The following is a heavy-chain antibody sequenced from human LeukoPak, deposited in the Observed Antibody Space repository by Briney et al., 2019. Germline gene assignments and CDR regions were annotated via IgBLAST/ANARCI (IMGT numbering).Heavy chain of an antibody. CDR1: GGTCISYA. CDR2: SNYFFGTA. J-gene: IGHJ4*02. V-gene: IGHV1-69*01. D-gene: IGHD5-18*01. Sequence: SVTVSCKASGGTCISYAISWVGQPPGQGLEWMGGSNYFFGTANYAQKFQGRVTITSDESTSTAYMELSSLRSEDTAVYCCARGKDTAMGNFDYWGQGTLVTVSS. CDR3: ARGKDTAMGNFDY.